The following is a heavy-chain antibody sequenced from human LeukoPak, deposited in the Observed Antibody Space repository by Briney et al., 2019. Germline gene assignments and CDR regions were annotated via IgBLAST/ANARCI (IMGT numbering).Heavy chain of an antibody. Sequence: GGSLRLSCAASGFTFSSYGMHWVRQAPGKGLEWVAVISYDGSNKYYADSVKGRFTISRDNSKNTLYLQMNSLRAEDTAVYYCAKDFGELLYDPSYYFDYWGQGTLVTVSS. V-gene: IGHV3-30*18. J-gene: IGHJ4*02. CDR2: ISYDGSNK. CDR1: GFTFSSYG. CDR3: AKDFGELLYDPSYYFDY. D-gene: IGHD3-10*01.